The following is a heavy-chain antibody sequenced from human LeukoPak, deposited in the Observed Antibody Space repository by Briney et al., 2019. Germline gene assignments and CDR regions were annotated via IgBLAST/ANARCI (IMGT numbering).Heavy chain of an antibody. CDR3: ARDLMPYVDPEYFDH. CDR1: GFTFSNFA. V-gene: IGHV3-48*03. CDR2: ISSGGTTV. Sequence: GGSLRLSCEASGFTFSNFAMNWVRQAPGKGLEWISFISSGGTTVSYAESVRGRFTISRDNARNSLFLQMNSLRVEDTAVYYCARDLMPYVDPEYFDHWGRGTLVTVSS. J-gene: IGHJ4*02. D-gene: IGHD3-9*01.